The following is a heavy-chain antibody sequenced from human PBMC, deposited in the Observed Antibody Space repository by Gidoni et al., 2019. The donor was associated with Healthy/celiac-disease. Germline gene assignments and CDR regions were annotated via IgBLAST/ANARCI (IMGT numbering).Heavy chain of an antibody. CDR1: GFTFSSYS. D-gene: IGHD6-6*01. V-gene: IGHV3-21*01. CDR2: ISSSSSYI. Sequence: AASGFTFSSYSMNWVRQAPGKGLEWVSSISSSSSYIYYADSVKGRFTISRDNAKNSLYLQMNSLRAEDTAVYYCAREGYIAARPNYGMDVWGQGTTVTVSS. J-gene: IGHJ6*02. CDR3: AREGYIAARPNYGMDV.